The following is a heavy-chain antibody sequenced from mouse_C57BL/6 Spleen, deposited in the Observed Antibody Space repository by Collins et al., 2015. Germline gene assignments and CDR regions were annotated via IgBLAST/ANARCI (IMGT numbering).Heavy chain of an antibody. Sequence: QVQLQQSGPELVKPGASVKISCKASGYAFSSSRMNWVKQRPGKGLEWIGRIYPGDGDTNYNGKFKGKATLTADKSSSTAYMQLSSLTSEDSAVYFCARDLYGSRGYWGQGTTLTVSS. J-gene: IGHJ2*01. CDR2: IYPGDGDT. D-gene: IGHD1-1*01. CDR3: ARDLYGSRGY. CDR1: GYAFSSSR. V-gene: IGHV1-82*01.